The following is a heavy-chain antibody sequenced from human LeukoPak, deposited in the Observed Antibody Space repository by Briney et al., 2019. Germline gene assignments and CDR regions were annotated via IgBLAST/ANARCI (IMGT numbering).Heavy chain of an antibody. D-gene: IGHD2-21*01. CDR1: GFTVSSNS. J-gene: IGHJ6*03. CDR2: IYTTGNT. V-gene: IGHV3-66*03. Sequence: PGGSLRLSCTVSGFTVSSNSMSWVRQAPGKGLEWVSFIYTTGNTHNSDSVKGRFTISRDSSKNTLFMQMISLRAEDTAVYYCARDVVPYSYYYMDVWGKGTTVTVSS. CDR3: ARDVVPYSYYYMDV.